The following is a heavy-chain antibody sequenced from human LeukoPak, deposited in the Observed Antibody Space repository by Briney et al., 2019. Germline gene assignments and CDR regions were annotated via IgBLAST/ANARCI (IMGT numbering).Heavy chain of an antibody. V-gene: IGHV1-18*01. Sequence: ASVKVSCKASGYTFTSYGISWVRQAPGQGLEWMGWISAYNGNTNYAQKLQGRVTMTTDTSTSTAYMELRSLRSDDTAVYYCASEKGYCSGGSCYHFDYWGQGTLVTVSS. D-gene: IGHD2-15*01. CDR1: GYTFTSYG. CDR3: ASEKGYCSGGSCYHFDY. CDR2: ISAYNGNT. J-gene: IGHJ4*02.